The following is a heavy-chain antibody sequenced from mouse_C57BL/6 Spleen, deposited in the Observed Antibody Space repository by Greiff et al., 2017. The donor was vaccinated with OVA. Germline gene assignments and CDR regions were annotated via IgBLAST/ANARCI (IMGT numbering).Heavy chain of an antibody. J-gene: IGHJ3*01. CDR3: ARSPYGSPSGFAY. D-gene: IGHD1-1*01. CDR1: GYTFTSYW. CDR2: IDPSDSYT. Sequence: QVQLKESGAELVKPGASVKLSCKASGYTFTSYWMQWVKQRPGQGLEWIGEIDPSDSYTNYNQKFKGKATLTVDTSSSTAYMQLSSLTSEDSAVYYCARSPYGSPSGFAYWGQGTLVTVSA. V-gene: IGHV1-50*01.